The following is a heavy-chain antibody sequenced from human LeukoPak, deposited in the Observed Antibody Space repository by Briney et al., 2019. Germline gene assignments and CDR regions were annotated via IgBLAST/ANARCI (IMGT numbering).Heavy chain of an antibody. CDR1: GYTFTNYH. CDR3: ASTTPTTESRYDY. Sequence: ASAKVSCKASGYTFTNYHINWVRQASGQGLEWMTWINPDTGDKDYARKFQDRVTITTDTSISTAYMERSSLSYDCTGVSFCASTTPTTESRYDYWGQGTLVTVSS. J-gene: IGHJ4*02. V-gene: IGHV1-8*03. CDR2: INPDTGDK. D-gene: IGHD1-1*01.